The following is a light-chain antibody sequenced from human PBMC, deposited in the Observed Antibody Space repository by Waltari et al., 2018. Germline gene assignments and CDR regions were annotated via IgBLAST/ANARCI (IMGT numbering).Light chain of an antibody. Sequence: EVVLTQSPGPLSLSPGERATTSCRASQRIGKYLVWYQQRPGQAPRLLIYAASTRATGIPDRFSGSGYGTDFSLTISRLEPEDFAVYYCQNHERLPATFGQGTKVEIK. CDR3: QNHERLPAT. CDR2: AAS. V-gene: IGKV3-20*01. CDR1: QRIGKY. J-gene: IGKJ1*01.